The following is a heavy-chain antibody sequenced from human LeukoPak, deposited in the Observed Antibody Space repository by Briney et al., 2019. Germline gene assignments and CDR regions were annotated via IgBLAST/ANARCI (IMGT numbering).Heavy chain of an antibody. CDR3: AKGYTYGSD. CDR2: ISGRGDYT. J-gene: IGHJ4*02. D-gene: IGHD5-18*01. V-gene: IGHV3-23*01. CDR1: GFTFTNYA. Sequence: GGSLRLSCAASGFTFTNYAMNWVRQAPGKGLHWVSTISGRGDYTYYADSVKGRFAISRDNSKNTLYLQMNSLRAEDTAVYYCAKGYTYGSDWGQGTLVTVSS.